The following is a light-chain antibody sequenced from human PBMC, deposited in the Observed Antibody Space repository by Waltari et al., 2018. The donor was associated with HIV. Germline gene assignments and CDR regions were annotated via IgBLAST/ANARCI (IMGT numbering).Light chain of an antibody. CDR2: EVF. J-gene: IGLJ1*01. CDR1: ATAIGTYNL. V-gene: IGLV2-23*02. Sequence: QSVLAQPASVSGSPGQSITISCNGSATAIGTYNLVLWYQQYPGKAPKLIISEVFKRPSGISDRFSGSKSGNAASLKISGLRSEDEAVYYCCSYTGETTFYIFGSGTTV. CDR3: CSYTGETTFYI.